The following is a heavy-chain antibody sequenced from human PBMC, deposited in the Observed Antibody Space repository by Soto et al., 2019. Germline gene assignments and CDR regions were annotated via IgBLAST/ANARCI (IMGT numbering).Heavy chain of an antibody. V-gene: IGHV3-15*07. J-gene: IGHJ4*02. CDR3: TTGITADQY. Sequence: EVQLVQSGGGLVKPGESLSLACVGQGLTLSNAWMNWVRQAPGRGLEWVGRIKSEPHGGTTDHSAPVKGRFTISRDASKNTLYLQMNSLKTEDTAVYYCTTGITADQYWGQGTLVTVSS. CDR1: GLTLSNAW. D-gene: IGHD6-13*01. CDR2: IKSEPHGGTT.